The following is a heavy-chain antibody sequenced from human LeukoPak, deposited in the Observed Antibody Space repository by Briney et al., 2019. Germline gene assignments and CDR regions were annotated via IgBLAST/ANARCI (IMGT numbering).Heavy chain of an antibody. CDR3: ARQNGYSYGYANYYYYYGMDV. CDR1: GGSFSGYC. V-gene: IGHV4-34*01. D-gene: IGHD5-18*01. CDR2: ITHSGST. Sequence: SETLSLTCGVYGGSFSGYCWSWIRQPPGKGLEWIGEITHSGSTNYNPSLKSRVTMSVDTSKNQFSLKLSSVTAADTAVYYCARQNGYSYGYANYYYYYGMDVWGQGTTVTVSS. J-gene: IGHJ6*02.